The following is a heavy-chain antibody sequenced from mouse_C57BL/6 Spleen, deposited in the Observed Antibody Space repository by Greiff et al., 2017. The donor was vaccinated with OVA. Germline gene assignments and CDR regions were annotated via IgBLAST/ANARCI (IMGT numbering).Heavy chain of an antibody. CDR3: ARRGLRRGGFFDY. V-gene: IGHV1-26*01. CDR2: INPNNGGT. D-gene: IGHD2-4*01. CDR1: GYTFTDYY. J-gene: IGHJ2*01. Sequence: VQLKQSGPELVKPGASVKISCKASGYTFTDYYMNWVKQSHGKSLEWIGDINPNNGGTSYNQKFKGKATLTVDKSSSTAYMELRSLTSEDSAVYYCARRGLRRGGFFDYWGQGTTLTVSS.